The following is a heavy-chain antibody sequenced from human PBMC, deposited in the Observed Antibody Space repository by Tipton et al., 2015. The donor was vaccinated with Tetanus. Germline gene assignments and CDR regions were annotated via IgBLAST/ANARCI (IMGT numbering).Heavy chain of an antibody. Sequence: TLSLTCTVSGGSISSYYWSWIRQPPGKGLEWIGYIYYSGSTNYNPSLKSRVTISVDTSKNQFSLKLSSVTAADTAVYYCARESYLGYFDYWGQGTLVTVSS. J-gene: IGHJ4*02. V-gene: IGHV4-59*01. D-gene: IGHD3-16*01. CDR1: GGSISSYY. CDR3: ARESYLGYFDY. CDR2: IYYSGST.